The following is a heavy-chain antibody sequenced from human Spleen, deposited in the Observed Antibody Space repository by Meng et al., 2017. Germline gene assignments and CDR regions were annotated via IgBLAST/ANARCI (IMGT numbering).Heavy chain of an antibody. Sequence: VQLVESGGGVVQPGRSLRLSCAASGFTFRTYVMSWVRQAPGKGLEWVSAITGSGGSTYYADSVKGRFTISRDNSKNTLYLQMNSLRAEDTAVYYCATESHSSFDYWGQGTMVTVSS. V-gene: IGHV3-23*04. J-gene: IGHJ4*02. CDR1: GFTFRTYV. CDR2: ITGSGGST. D-gene: IGHD4-11*01. CDR3: ATESHSSFDY.